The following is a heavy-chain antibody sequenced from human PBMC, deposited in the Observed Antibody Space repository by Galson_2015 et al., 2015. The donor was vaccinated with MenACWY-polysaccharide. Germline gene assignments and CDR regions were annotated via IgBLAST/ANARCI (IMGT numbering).Heavy chain of an antibody. CDR3: AKDDYGGKGRTYYYYYMDV. CDR1: GFTFSSYA. V-gene: IGHV3-23*01. J-gene: IGHJ6*03. D-gene: IGHD4-23*01. Sequence: SLRLSCAASGFTFSSYAMSWVRQAPGKGLEWVSAISGSGSSTYYADSVKGRFTISRDNSKNTLYLQMNSLRAEDTAVYYCAKDDYGGKGRTYYYYYMDVWGKGTTVTVSS. CDR2: ISGSGSST.